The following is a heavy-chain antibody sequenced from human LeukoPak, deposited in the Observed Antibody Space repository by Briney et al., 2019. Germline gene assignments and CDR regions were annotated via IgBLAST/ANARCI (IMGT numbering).Heavy chain of an antibody. Sequence: GGSLRLSCAASGFTFSSCGMHCVRQAPGKGLEWVAVISYDGSNKYYADSVKGRFTISRDNSKNTLYLQMNSLRAEDTAVYYCARDSFAGGDFWSGYSPFGMDVWGKGTTVTVSS. CDR3: ARDSFAGGDFWSGYSPFGMDV. J-gene: IGHJ6*04. CDR1: GFTFSSCG. V-gene: IGHV3-30*03. D-gene: IGHD3-3*01. CDR2: ISYDGSNK.